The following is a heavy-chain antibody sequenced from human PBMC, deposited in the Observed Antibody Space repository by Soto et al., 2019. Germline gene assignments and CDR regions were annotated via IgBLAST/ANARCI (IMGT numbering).Heavy chain of an antibody. Sequence: QVQLQESGPGLVKPSETLSLTCTVSGAPITTTKWWAWVRLPPGKGLEWIGELSRGDERSSNPSLEGRFTMSLDKSTNRFSLKLTSVTAADTAIYYCATQTISYTWGVWGRGTSVTVSS. J-gene: IGHJ6*02. CDR1: GAPITTTKW. CDR3: ATQTISYTWGV. V-gene: IGHV4-4*02. CDR2: LSRGDER. D-gene: IGHD3-16*01.